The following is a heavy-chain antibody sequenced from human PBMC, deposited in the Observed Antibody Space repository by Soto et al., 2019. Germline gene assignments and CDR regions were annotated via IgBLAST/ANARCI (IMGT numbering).Heavy chain of an antibody. CDR1: GDSISIYY. CDR3: ASRVNPYWYFDL. J-gene: IGHJ2*01. V-gene: IGHV4-59*01. CDR2: IYYSGST. Sequence: PSETLSLTCTVSGDSISIYYWSLILQPPGKGLEWIGYIYYSGSTNYNPSLKSRVTISVDTSKNQFSLKLSSVTAADTAVYYCASRVNPYWYFDLWGRGTLVTVSS.